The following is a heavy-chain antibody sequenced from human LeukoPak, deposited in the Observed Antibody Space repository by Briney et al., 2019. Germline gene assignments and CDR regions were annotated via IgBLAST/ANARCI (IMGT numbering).Heavy chain of an antibody. D-gene: IGHD1-26*01. J-gene: IGHJ4*02. CDR3: ARKGLGGELGGFDY. V-gene: IGHV3-74*01. CDR2: INSDGSST. CDR1: GFTFSSYW. Sequence: GGSLRLSCAASGFTFSSYWMHWVRQAPGKGLVWVSRINSDGSSTSYADSVKGRFTISRDNAKNTLYLQMNSLRVEDTALYYCARKGLGGELGGFDYWGQGTLVTVSS.